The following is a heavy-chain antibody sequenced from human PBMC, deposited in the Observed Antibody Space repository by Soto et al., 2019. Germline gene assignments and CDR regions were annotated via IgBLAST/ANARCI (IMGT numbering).Heavy chain of an antibody. D-gene: IGHD1-26*01. Sequence: GGSLRLSCAASGFTFSSYGMHSVRQAPGKGLEWVAVIWYDGSNKYYADSVKGRFTISRDNSKNTLYLQMNSLRAEDTAVYYCARGSGGSYLYDYFDYWGQGTLVTVSS. V-gene: IGHV3-33*01. CDR2: IWYDGSNK. CDR1: GFTFSSYG. CDR3: ARGSGGSYLYDYFDY. J-gene: IGHJ4*02.